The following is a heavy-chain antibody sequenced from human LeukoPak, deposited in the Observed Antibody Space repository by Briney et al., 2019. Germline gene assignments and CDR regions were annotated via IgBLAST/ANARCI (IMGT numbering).Heavy chain of an antibody. Sequence: SQTLSLTCTVSGGSISSGGYYWSWIRQHPGKGLEWIGYIYHSGSTYYNPSLKSRVTISVDRSKNQFSLKLSSVTAADTAVYYCAREEQWLVPDYWGQGTLVTVSP. D-gene: IGHD6-19*01. CDR1: GGSISSGGYY. CDR2: IYHSGST. V-gene: IGHV4-30-2*01. CDR3: AREEQWLVPDY. J-gene: IGHJ4*02.